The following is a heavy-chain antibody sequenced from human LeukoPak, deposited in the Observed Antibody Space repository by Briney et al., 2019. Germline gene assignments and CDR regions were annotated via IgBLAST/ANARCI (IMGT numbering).Heavy chain of an antibody. J-gene: IGHJ4*02. CDR1: GFTFSSYG. CDR3: AKRYYDFPLDY. V-gene: IGHV3-23*01. D-gene: IGHD3-3*01. CDR2: ISANGGET. Sequence: GGSLRLSCAASGFTFSSYGMHWVRQAPGKGLEWVSSISANGGETHYADSVKGRFTISRDNSKNTLYLQINNPRVEDTAVYYCAKRYYDFPLDYWGQGTLVTVSS.